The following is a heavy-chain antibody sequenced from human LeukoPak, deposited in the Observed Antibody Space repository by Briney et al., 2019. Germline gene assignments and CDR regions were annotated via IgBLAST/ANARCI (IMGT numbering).Heavy chain of an antibody. CDR1: GYTFTSYY. Sequence: ASVKVSCKASGYTFTSYYMHWVRQAPGHGLEWMGITNPSGGSASYAQKFQGRVTMTRDTSTSTVYMELSSLRSEDTAVYYCARGPIVVVPAAITPFDYWGQGTLVTVSS. V-gene: IGHV1-46*01. J-gene: IGHJ4*02. CDR2: TNPSGGSA. CDR3: ARGPIVVVPAAITPFDY. D-gene: IGHD2-2*01.